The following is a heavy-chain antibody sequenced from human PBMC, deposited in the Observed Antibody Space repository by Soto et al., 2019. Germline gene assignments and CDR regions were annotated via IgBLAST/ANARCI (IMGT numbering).Heavy chain of an antibody. CDR1: GGTFSNYP. J-gene: IGHJ4*02. CDR2: MVPIFGTR. Sequence: ASVKVSCKASGGTFSNYPIAWVRQAPGQGLEWVGAMVPIFGTRNYAQNFQGRVTLSADESASTAYMELSSLTSADTALYYCARPRTVATTKGYDFWGQGTQVTVSS. CDR3: ARPRTVATTKGYDF. V-gene: IGHV1-69*13. D-gene: IGHD1-1*01.